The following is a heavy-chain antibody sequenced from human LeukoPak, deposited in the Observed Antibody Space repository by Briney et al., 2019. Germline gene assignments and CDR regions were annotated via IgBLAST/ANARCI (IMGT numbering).Heavy chain of an antibody. Sequence: GASVKVSCKASGYTFTSCDINWVRQATGQGLEWMGWMNPNSGNTGYAQKFQGRVTMTRNTSISTAYMELSSLRSEDTAVYYCARGGYDILTAPDWFDPWGQGTLVTVSS. J-gene: IGHJ5*02. D-gene: IGHD3-9*01. CDR2: MNPNSGNT. V-gene: IGHV1-8*01. CDR1: GYTFTSCD. CDR3: ARGGYDILTAPDWFDP.